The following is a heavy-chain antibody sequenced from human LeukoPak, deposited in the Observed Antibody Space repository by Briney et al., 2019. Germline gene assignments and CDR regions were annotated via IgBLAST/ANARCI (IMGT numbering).Heavy chain of an antibody. CDR3: ARGNHGRYSSVVRH. J-gene: IGHJ6*02. CDR1: GFSFSTFS. V-gene: IGHV3-21*04. D-gene: IGHD3-10*01. Sequence: GGSLRLSCAASGFSFSTFSMTWVRQAPGKGLEWVASICQSSTYIYYADSVKGRFTISRDSPKNTLFLEMSSLRAEDTAVYYCARGNHGRYSSVVRHWGQGTTVTVSS. CDR2: ICQSSTYI.